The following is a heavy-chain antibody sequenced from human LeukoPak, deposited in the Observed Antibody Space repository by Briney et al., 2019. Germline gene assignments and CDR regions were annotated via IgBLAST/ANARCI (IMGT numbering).Heavy chain of an antibody. D-gene: IGHD6-13*01. CDR3: ARRAAGLDY. CDR1: GYSFTNFW. Sequence: GEYLKISCKGSGYSFTNFWIGWVRQMPGKGLEWVGIIYPGDSDTRYSPSFQGQVTISADKSISTAYLQWRSLKASDTAMYYCARRAAGLDYWGQGTLVTVPS. J-gene: IGHJ4*02. CDR2: IYPGDSDT. V-gene: IGHV5-51*01.